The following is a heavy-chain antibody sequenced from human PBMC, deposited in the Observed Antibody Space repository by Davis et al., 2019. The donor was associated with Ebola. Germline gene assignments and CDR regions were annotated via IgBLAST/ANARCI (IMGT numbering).Heavy chain of an antibody. CDR1: GYNFRDYW. J-gene: IGHJ4*02. D-gene: IGHD1-26*01. CDR2: IYPGDSDT. Sequence: GESLKISCQGSGYNFRDYWIVWVRQMPGKGLEWMGNIYPGDSDTRYSPSFQGQVTLSADKSIATAYLQWRSLKASDTAIYYCARQGGGSGRLTSFDSWGQGTLVTVSS. CDR3: ARQGGGSGRLTSFDS. V-gene: IGHV5-51*01.